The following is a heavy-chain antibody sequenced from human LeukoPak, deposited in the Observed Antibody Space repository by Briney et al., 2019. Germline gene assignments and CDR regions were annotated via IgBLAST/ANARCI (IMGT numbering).Heavy chain of an antibody. Sequence: SETLSLTCTVSGGSISSYYWSWIRQPPGKGLEWIGYIYYSGSTNYNPSLKSRVTISVDTSKNQLSLKLSSVTAADTALYYCARGDCSSTICYSPMDVWGKGTTVTVSS. CDR1: GGSISSYY. CDR2: IYYSGST. V-gene: IGHV4-59*08. J-gene: IGHJ6*03. D-gene: IGHD2-2*01. CDR3: ARGDCSSTICYSPMDV.